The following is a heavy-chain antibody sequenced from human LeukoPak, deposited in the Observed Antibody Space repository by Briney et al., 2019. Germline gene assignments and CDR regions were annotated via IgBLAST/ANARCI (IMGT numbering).Heavy chain of an antibody. CDR3: ARVVPAARIPDY. CDR2: ISAYNGNT. J-gene: IGHJ4*02. D-gene: IGHD2-2*01. V-gene: IGHV1-18*01. CDR1: GYTFTSYG. Sequence: GASVKVSCKTSGYTFTSYGISWVRQAPGQGLEWMGWISAYNGNTNYAQKLQGRVTMTTGTSTSTAYMELRSLRSDDTAVYYCARVVPAARIPDYWGQGTLVTVSS.